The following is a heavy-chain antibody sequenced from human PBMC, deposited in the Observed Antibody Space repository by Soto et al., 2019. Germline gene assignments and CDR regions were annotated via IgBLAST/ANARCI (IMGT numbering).Heavy chain of an antibody. CDR3: SQGAYLGY. CDR1: GGSFTAYS. V-gene: IGHV4-34*01. J-gene: IGHJ4*02. Sequence: SETLSLTCDVYGGSFTAYSWTWIRQSPGKGLEWIGEISRSGSINYNPSVKSRVTISLDTSKKQFSLKLSSVTAADTAVYYCSQGAYLGYWGQGTLVTVSS. CDR2: ISRSGSI. D-gene: IGHD3-16*01.